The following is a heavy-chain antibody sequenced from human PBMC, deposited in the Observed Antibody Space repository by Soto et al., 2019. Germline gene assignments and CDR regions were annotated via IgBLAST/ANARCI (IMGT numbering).Heavy chain of an antibody. V-gene: IGHV4-34*01. CDR1: GGAFSGYY. Sequence: PSETLSLTCAVYGGAFSGYYWSWIRQPPGKGLEWIGEINHSGSTNYNPSLKSRVTISVDTSKHQFSLKLSSVTAADTAVYYSARHYGGNHYFDYWGQGTLVTVSS. CDR2: INHSGST. CDR3: ARHYGGNHYFDY. D-gene: IGHD2-15*01. J-gene: IGHJ4*02.